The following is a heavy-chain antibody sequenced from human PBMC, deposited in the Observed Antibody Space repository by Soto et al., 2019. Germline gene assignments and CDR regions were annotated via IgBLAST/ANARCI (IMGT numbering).Heavy chain of an antibody. CDR3: ARVNPERHDSTGLPILSY. D-gene: IGHD3-22*01. V-gene: IGHV1-18*01. J-gene: IGHJ4*02. CDR1: GYTFSKYD. Sequence: ASITVASTAAGYTFSKYDMAWVRDATRQCREWMGWISPYNGKTNYAQILRGRVTMTTDTATSAAYMELTSLRSVDTAVYFWARVNPERHDSTGLPILSYWGQVTLVTVS. CDR2: ISPYNGKT.